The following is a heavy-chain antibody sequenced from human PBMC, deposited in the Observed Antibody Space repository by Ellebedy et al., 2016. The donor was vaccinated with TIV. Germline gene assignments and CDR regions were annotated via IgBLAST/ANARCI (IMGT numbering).Heavy chain of an antibody. CDR2: INPNSGGT. J-gene: IGHJ4*02. CDR1: GYTFTGYY. CDR3: ARAQMRAAAGTLGLGY. Sequence: AASVKVSCKASGYTFTGYYMHWARQAPGQGLEWMGWINPNSGGTNYAQKFQGWVTMTRDTSISTAYMELSRLRSDDTAVYYCARAQMRAAAGTLGLGYWGQGTLVTVSS. V-gene: IGHV1-2*04. D-gene: IGHD6-13*01.